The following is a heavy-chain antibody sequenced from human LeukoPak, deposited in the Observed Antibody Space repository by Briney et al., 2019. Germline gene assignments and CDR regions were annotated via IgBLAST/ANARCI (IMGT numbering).Heavy chain of an antibody. V-gene: IGHV3-21*01. CDR1: GFTFSSYS. D-gene: IGHD6-6*01. CDR3: ARIYSSSSSRGAFDI. CDR2: ISTSSIYI. Sequence: GGSLRLSCAASGFTFSSYSMNWVRQAPGKGLEWVSSISTSSIYIYYADSVKGRFTISRDNAKNSLYLQMNSLRAEDTAVYYCARIYSSSSSRGAFDIWGQGTMVTVSS. J-gene: IGHJ3*02.